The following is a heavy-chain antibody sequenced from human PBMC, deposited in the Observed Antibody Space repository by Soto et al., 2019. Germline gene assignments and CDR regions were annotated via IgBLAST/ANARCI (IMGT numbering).Heavy chain of an antibody. D-gene: IGHD3-10*01. CDR1: GFTFSSYS. J-gene: IGHJ4*02. V-gene: IGHV3-48*02. Sequence: GGSLRLSCAASGFTFSSYSMNWVRQAPGKGLEWVSYIRSSSSTIYYADSVKGRFTISRDNVENSLYLQMNSLRDEDTAVYYCASSGSGSYHFDYWGQGTLVTGSS. CDR3: ASSGSGSYHFDY. CDR2: IRSSSSTI.